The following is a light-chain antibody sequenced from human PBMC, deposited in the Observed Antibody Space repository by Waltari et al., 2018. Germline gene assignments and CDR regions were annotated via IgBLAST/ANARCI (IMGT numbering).Light chain of an antibody. V-gene: IGKV1-NL1*01. CDR1: YAFTNS. Sequence: DIQMTQSPSSLSASIGDRVTITCRASYAFTNSLAWYQQKPGKAPKLLLYAASILESGVPSRFSGSGSGTDYTLTISSLQPEDFATYYCHQYWSIPWTFGQGTKVEI. CDR2: AAS. CDR3: HQYWSIPWT. J-gene: IGKJ1*01.